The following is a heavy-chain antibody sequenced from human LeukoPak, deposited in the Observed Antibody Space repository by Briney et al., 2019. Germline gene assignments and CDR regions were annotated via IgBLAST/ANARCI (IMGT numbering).Heavy chain of an antibody. V-gene: IGHV3-7*01. D-gene: IGHD3-22*01. CDR1: GFTFSAYW. J-gene: IGHJ5*02. CDR3: ARKKYYYDSSANGWFDP. Sequence: PGGSLRLSCAASGFTFSAYWMSWVRLAPGKGLEWVATTNQDGSEKSYVDSVKGRFTISRDNAKNSLSLQMNSLRAEDTAVYYCARKKYYYDSSANGWFDPWGQGTLVAVSS. CDR2: TNQDGSEK.